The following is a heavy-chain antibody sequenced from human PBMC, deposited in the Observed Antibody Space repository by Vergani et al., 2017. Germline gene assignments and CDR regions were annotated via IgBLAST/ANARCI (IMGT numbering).Heavy chain of an antibody. CDR3: ARGRITMVRGVIRLDGWFDP. J-gene: IGHJ5*02. Sequence: QVQLQESGPGLVKPSETLSLTCAVSGYYISSGYYWGWIRQPPGKGLEWIGEINHSGSTNYNPSLKSRVTISVDTSKNQFSLKLSSVTAADTAVYYCARGRITMVRGVIRLDGWFDPWGQGTLVTVSS. D-gene: IGHD3-10*01. V-gene: IGHV4-38-2*01. CDR1: GYYISSGYY. CDR2: INHSGST.